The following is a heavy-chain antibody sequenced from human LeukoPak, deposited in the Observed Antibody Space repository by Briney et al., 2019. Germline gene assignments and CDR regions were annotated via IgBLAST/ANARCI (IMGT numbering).Heavy chain of an antibody. Sequence: QPGGSLRLSCAASGFSFDDYTMHWVRQAPGKGLEWVSLIYWDGGGTYYADSVKGRFTISRDNSKNSLSLQMNSLRTEDTALYYCAKASYASRGGPLDYWGQGTLVTVSS. J-gene: IGHJ4*02. CDR2: IYWDGGGT. V-gene: IGHV3-43*01. D-gene: IGHD3-22*01. CDR1: GFSFDDYT. CDR3: AKASYASRGGPLDY.